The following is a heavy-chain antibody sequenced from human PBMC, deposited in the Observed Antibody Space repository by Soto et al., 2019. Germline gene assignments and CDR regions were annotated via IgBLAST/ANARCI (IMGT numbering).Heavy chain of an antibody. J-gene: IGHJ4*02. CDR2: ISSSSSTI. D-gene: IGHD3-10*01. Sequence: EVQLVESGGGLVQPGGSLRLSCAASGFTFSSYSMNWVRQAPGKGLEWVSYISSSSSTIYYADSVKGRFTISRDNAKNALYLQINSLRAEDTAVYYCARGESLLWFGELYYFDYWGPGTLVTVSS. V-gene: IGHV3-48*01. CDR1: GFTFSSYS. CDR3: ARGESLLWFGELYYFDY.